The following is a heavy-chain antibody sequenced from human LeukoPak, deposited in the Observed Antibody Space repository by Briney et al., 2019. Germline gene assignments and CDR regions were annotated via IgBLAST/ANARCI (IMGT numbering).Heavy chain of an antibody. CDR3: ARINPDYYDSSGYQVFDY. D-gene: IGHD3-22*01. Sequence: SETLSLTCAVYGGSFSGYYWSWIRRPPGKGLEWIGEINHSGSTNYNPSLKSRVTISVDTSKNQFSLKLSSVTAADTAVYYCARINPDYYDSSGYQVFDYWGQGTLVTVSS. CDR2: INHSGST. J-gene: IGHJ4*02. CDR1: GGSFSGYY. V-gene: IGHV4-34*01.